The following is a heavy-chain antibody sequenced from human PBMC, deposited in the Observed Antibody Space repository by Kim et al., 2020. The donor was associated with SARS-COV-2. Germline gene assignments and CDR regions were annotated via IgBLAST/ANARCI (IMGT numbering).Heavy chain of an antibody. Sequence: SVKVSCKASGGTFSSYAISWVRQAPGQGLEWMGGIIPIFGTANYAQKFQGRVTITADESTSTAYMELSSLRSEDTAVYYCARVYYGSGIYFPHYYYGMDVWGQGTTVTVSS. J-gene: IGHJ6*02. CDR2: IIPIFGTA. D-gene: IGHD3-10*01. CDR1: GGTFSSYA. V-gene: IGHV1-69*13. CDR3: ARVYYGSGIYFPHYYYGMDV.